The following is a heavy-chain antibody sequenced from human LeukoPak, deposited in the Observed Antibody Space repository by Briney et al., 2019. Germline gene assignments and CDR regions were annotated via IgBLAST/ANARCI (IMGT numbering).Heavy chain of an antibody. CDR2: TYYRSKWYN. Sequence: SQTLSLTCALSGDSVSSNSAAWTWIRQPPSRGLEWLGRTYYRSKWYNDYAVSVKSRITINPDTSKNQFCLQLNSVTPEDTAVYYCAREDDFWSGYYALWGQGTLVTVSS. V-gene: IGHV6-1*01. J-gene: IGHJ4*02. D-gene: IGHD3-3*01. CDR1: GDSVSSNSAA. CDR3: AREDDFWSGYYAL.